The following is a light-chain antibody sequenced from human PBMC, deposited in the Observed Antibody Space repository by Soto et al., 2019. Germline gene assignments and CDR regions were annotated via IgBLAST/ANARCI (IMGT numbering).Light chain of an antibody. J-gene: IGKJ2*01. V-gene: IGKV1-5*01. CDR1: QSINIW. Sequence: DIQMTQSPSTLSASVGDRVTITCRASQSINIWLAWYQQKAGKAPKLLIYDASTLEYRVPLRFSGCGSGTEFTLTISGLQPDDFATYYCQQYNTYSYTFGQGTKLEIK. CDR2: DAS. CDR3: QQYNTYSYT.